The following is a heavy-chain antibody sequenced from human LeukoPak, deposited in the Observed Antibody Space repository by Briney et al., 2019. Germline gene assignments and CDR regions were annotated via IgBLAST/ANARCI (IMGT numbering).Heavy chain of an antibody. CDR1: GFTISGDA. CDR2: ISFDGSYK. CDR3: ARETRDALDH. J-gene: IGHJ4*03. V-gene: IGHV3-30*04. Sequence: PGTSLGVSCTASGFTISGDAMHWVRQAPGKGLQWVAHISFDGSYKYYADSVKGRFTISRDNSKNTLYLQMNSLRTDDTALFYCARETRDALDHWGPGTLVSVSS. D-gene: IGHD2-2*01.